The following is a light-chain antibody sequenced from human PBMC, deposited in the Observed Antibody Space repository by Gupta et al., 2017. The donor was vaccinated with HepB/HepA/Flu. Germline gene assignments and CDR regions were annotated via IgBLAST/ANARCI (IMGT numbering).Light chain of an antibody. V-gene: IGKV1-9*01. CDR2: AAS. Sequence: DIQLTQSPSFLSASVGDRVTITCRASQGISSYLAWYQQKPGKAPQFLISAASTLQTGVPSRFSGSGFGTQFTLTISSLKPEDFATYYCHQFDISPLSFGGGTKVEIK. CDR3: HQFDISPLS. CDR1: QGISSY. J-gene: IGKJ4*01.